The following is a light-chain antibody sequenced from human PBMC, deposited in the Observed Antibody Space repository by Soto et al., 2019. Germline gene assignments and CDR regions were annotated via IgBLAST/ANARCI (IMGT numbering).Light chain of an antibody. V-gene: IGKV3-20*01. J-gene: IGKJ1*01. CDR2: GSS. CDR3: QQYASLPWT. CDR1: RSVSSSF. Sequence: LSLSPGERATLSCGASRSVSSSFLAGFQQRPGQSPRLIIFGSSTRATGIPDRFSGSGSETEFTLTTNRLEPEDFAMYYCQQYASLPWTFGQGTKVEIK.